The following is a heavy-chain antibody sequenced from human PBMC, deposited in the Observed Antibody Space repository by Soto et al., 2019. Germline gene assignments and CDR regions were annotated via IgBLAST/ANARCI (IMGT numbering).Heavy chain of an antibody. D-gene: IGHD2-21*01. V-gene: IGHV3-23*01. Sequence: EVHLLESGGGLVQPGGSLRLSCADSGFSFKTYGMTWVRQAPGKGLEGVAHIGLSNSDTYYTDSVKGRFTISRDNSKNRVYLQMNSLRDAETAVYYCVKGGAYCYNDCTRSYWGRGTVVTVSS. CDR1: GFSFKTYG. CDR2: IGLSNSDT. CDR3: VKGGAYCYNDCTRSY. J-gene: IGHJ4*02.